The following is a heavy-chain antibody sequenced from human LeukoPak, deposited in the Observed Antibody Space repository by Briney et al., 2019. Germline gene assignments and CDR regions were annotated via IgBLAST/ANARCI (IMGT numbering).Heavy chain of an antibody. V-gene: IGHV4-39*07. CDR1: GGYIITSDHY. J-gene: IGHJ5*02. D-gene: IGHD4-23*01. CDR2: IYYTGST. Sequence: SETLPLTCSVSGGYIITSDHYWGWIRQPPGKGLEWIGSIYYTGSTSTNPFLKSRVTVSVDTSKNQFSLNLTSVTAADTAVYYCARERYYYGGKTWFDPWGQGTLVTVSS. CDR3: ARERYYYGGKTWFDP.